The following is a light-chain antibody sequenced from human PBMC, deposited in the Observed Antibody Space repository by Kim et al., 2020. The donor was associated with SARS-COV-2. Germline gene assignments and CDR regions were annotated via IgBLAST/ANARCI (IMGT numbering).Light chain of an antibody. CDR1: SGSIASKY. J-gene: IGLJ3*02. Sequence: GKTVTISCTRSSGSIASKYVQWYQQRPGSAPTSVIYEDNQRASGVPDRFSGSIDSSSNSASLTISGLKTEDEADYYCQSYDSNTRVFGGGTQLTVL. CDR3: QSYDSNTRV. V-gene: IGLV6-57*03. CDR2: EDN.